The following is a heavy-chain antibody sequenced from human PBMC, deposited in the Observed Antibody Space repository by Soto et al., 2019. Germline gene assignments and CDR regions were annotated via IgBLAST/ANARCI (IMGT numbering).Heavy chain of an antibody. Sequence: SETLSLTCTVSGGSISSSSYYWGWIRQPPGKGLEWIGSIYYSGSTYYNPSLKSRVTISVDTSKNQFSLKLSSVTAADTAVYYCARRDCSGGSCYHRYYFDYWGQGTLVTVSS. D-gene: IGHD2-15*01. J-gene: IGHJ4*02. CDR2: IYYSGST. V-gene: IGHV4-39*01. CDR3: ARRDCSGGSCYHRYYFDY. CDR1: GGSISSSSYY.